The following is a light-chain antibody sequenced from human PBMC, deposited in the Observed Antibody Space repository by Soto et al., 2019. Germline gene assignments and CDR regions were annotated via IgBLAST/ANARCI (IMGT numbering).Light chain of an antibody. J-gene: IGLJ1*01. CDR2: GDN. V-gene: IGLV1-40*01. Sequence: QSVLTQPPSVSGAPGQRAAISCTGSSSNIGAEYDVHWYQQLPGTAPKRLIYGDNNRPSGVPDRFSGSKSGTSAPLAITGLQPEDEADYYCQSYDSSLTTFVFGTGTKVTVL. CDR3: QSYDSSLTTFV. CDR1: SSNIGAEYD.